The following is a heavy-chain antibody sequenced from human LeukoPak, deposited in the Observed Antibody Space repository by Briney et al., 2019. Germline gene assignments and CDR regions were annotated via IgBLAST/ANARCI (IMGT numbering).Heavy chain of an antibody. CDR3: ATTSLPGNGVTYYFDY. D-gene: IGHD2-8*01. CDR2: FDPEDGVT. J-gene: IGHJ4*02. Sequence: ASVKVSCKVSGYTLTELSMHWVRQAPGKGLEWMGGFDPEDGVTIYAQKFQGRVTMTEDTSTDTAYMELSSLRSEDTAVYYCATTSLPGNGVTYYFDYWGQGTLVTVSS. CDR1: GYTLTELS. V-gene: IGHV1-24*01.